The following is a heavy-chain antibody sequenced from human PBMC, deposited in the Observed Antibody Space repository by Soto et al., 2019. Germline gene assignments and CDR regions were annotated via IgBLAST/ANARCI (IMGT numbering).Heavy chain of an antibody. D-gene: IGHD2-2*01. CDR2: IIPIFGTA. CDR3: ATNAVGYCTSHSRNDYYYYYYGMDV. J-gene: IGHJ6*02. CDR1: GGTFSSYA. Sequence: SVNVSFKASGGTFSSYAISWVRQAPGQGLEWMGGIIPIFGTANYAQKFQGRVTITADESTSTAYMELSSLRSEDTAVYYCATNAVGYCTSHSRNDYYYYYYGMDVWGQGTPVTVSS. V-gene: IGHV1-69*13.